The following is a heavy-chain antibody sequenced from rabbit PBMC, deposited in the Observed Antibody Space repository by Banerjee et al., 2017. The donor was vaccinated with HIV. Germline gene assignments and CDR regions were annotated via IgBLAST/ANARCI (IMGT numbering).Heavy chain of an antibody. CDR2: IYTGNSDSP. Sequence: QSLEESGGGLVQPEGSLTLTCKASGFDFSSNAMCWVRQAPGKGLEWVACIYTGNSDSPYYASWATGRFTISKTSSTTVTLQMTSLTAADRATYFCARWYPDSSLFNLWGPGTLVTVS. D-gene: IGHD8-1*01. V-gene: IGHV1S40*01. CDR1: GFDFSSNA. CDR3: ARWYPDSSLFNL. J-gene: IGHJ4*01.